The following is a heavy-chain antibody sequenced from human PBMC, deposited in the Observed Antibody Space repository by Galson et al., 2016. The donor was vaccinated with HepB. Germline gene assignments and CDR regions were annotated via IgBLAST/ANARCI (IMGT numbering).Heavy chain of an antibody. D-gene: IGHD1-7*01. CDR1: GYSFINYW. Sequence: QSGAEVKKPGESLKISCKGSGYSFINYWIGWVRQMPGKGLEWMGIIFPGDSDIRYSPSFQGQVTISVDRSISTAYLQWSSLKASDTAMYYCARQLGTGTDNFGLPYWGQGTLVTVSS. V-gene: IGHV5-51*01. CDR2: IFPGDSDI. J-gene: IGHJ4*02. CDR3: ARQLGTGTDNFGLPY.